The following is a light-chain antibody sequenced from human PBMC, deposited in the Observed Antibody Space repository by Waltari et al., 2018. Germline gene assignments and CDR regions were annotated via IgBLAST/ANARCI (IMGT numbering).Light chain of an antibody. CDR3: QQCNDWPPYT. V-gene: IGKV3-15*01. CDR2: SAS. J-gene: IGKJ2*01. Sequence: EIVVTQSPATLSVSPGERATLYCRASQSIGDNLAWYQQKPGQPPRLLIYSASRRLPGVHDRFSGSGAGTDFTLTISSLQSEDFAVYYCQQCNDWPPYTFGRGTKLEI. CDR1: QSIGDN.